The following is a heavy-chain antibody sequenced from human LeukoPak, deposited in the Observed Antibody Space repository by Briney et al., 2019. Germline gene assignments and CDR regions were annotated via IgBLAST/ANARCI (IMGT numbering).Heavy chain of an antibody. CDR2: INPNSGGT. CDR1: GYTFTAYY. CDR3: ARAKVLVPDH. V-gene: IGHV1-2*02. J-gene: IGHJ4*02. Sequence: ASVKVSCKASGYTFTAYYMNWMRQAPGQGPEWMGWINPNSGGTNFAQKFQGRVTMTSDTSISTAYMELSSLRSDDTAIYYCARAKVLVPDHWGQGTLVTVSS.